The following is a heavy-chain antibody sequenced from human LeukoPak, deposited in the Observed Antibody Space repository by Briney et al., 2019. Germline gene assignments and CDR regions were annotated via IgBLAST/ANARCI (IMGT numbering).Heavy chain of an antibody. J-gene: IGHJ4*02. V-gene: IGHV3-66*01. CDR1: GFTVSSNY. CDR2: IFSGGTT. CDR3: ARAPSCSGDSCFWGHF. Sequence: PGGSLRLSCAASGFTVSSNYMSWVRQAPGKGLEWVSVIFSGGTTYYADSVKGRFIISRDKSKNTVYLQMNSLRADDTAVYYCARAPSCSGDSCFWGHFWGQGTLVTVSS. D-gene: IGHD2-15*01.